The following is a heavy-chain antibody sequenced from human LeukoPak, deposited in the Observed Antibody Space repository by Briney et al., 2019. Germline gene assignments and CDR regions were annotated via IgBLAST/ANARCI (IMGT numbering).Heavy chain of an antibody. CDR3: ARDRGYVSYDY. Sequence: AGGSLRLSCAASGFTFSSYWMTWVRQAPGKGLEWVASISQDGSEMYSVDSVKGRFTISRDNAKNSLYLQMNSLRAEDTAVYYCARDRGYVSYDYWGQGTLVTVSS. D-gene: IGHD1-26*01. V-gene: IGHV3-7*05. CDR1: GFTFSSYW. J-gene: IGHJ4*02. CDR2: ISQDGSEM.